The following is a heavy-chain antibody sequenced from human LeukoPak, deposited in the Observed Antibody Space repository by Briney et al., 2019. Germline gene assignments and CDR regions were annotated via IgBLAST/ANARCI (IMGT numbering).Heavy chain of an antibody. V-gene: IGHV3-7*01. CDR1: GFTFSTYW. J-gene: IGHJ3*02. CDR2: IKQDGSEK. D-gene: IGHD5-24*01. CDR3: ARPAERWAWSAFDI. Sequence: PGGSLRLSCAASGFTFSTYWMTWVRQAPGKGLEWVANIKQDGSEKYYVDSVKGRFTISRDNSKNTLYLQMNSLRAEDTAVYYCARPAERWAWSAFDIWGQGTMVTVSS.